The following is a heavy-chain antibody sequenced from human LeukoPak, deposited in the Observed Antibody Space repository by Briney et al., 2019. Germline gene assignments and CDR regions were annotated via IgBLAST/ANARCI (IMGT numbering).Heavy chain of an antibody. D-gene: IGHD3-22*01. J-gene: IGHJ1*01. CDR1: GFTFGSYG. CDR2: ITPNADRT. Sequence: QAGGSLRLSCAASGFTFGSYGMSWVRQAPGKGLEWVSFITPNADRTSYADSVEGRSTISRDNPRNTTYMQMNSLRDEDTAVYYCAIMHGYYDGSGYWVQWGQGTLVTVSS. V-gene: IGHV3-23*01. CDR3: AIMHGYYDGSGYWVQ.